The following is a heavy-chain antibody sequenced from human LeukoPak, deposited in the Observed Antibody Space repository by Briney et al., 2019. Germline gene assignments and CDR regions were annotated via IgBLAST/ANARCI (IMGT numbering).Heavy chain of an antibody. V-gene: IGHV3-30*18. Sequence: GTSLRLSCAVSGFTFNIFGMHWVRQAPGKGLEWVAVILHDGRNAYYADSVKGRFTISRDNSKNTLYLQMNSLRAEDTAVYYCAKLASIAAAAHFDYWGQGTLVTVSS. CDR3: AKLASIAAAAHFDY. D-gene: IGHD6-13*01. CDR1: GFTFNIFG. CDR2: ILHDGRNA. J-gene: IGHJ4*02.